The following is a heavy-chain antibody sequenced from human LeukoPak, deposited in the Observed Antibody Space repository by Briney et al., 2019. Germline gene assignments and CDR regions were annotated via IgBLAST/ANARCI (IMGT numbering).Heavy chain of an antibody. CDR2: ISGSGGSI. V-gene: IGHV3-23*01. J-gene: IGHJ3*02. Sequence: PGGSLRLSCAASGFTFSSYAMSWVRQAPGKGLEWVSAISGSGGSIYYAYAVKGRFTISRDNSKNTLYLQMNSLRDDDTAVYYCAKHLEVATIMSAFDIWGQGTMVTVSS. CDR1: GFTFSSYA. D-gene: IGHD5-12*01. CDR3: AKHLEVATIMSAFDI.